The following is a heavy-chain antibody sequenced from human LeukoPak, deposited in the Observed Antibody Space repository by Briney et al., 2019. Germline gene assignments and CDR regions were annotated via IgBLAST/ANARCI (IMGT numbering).Heavy chain of an antibody. J-gene: IGHJ4*02. V-gene: IGHV4-39*01. D-gene: IGHD3-9*01. Sequence: PSETLSLTCTVSGGSISGSHYYWGWIRQPPGKGLEWLGSMHSTGSTLYNPSLKSRGTISVDTSENQLSLKLTSVTAADTAVYYRVRRNDILTGYYSSFDYWGQGTLVTVSS. CDR1: GGSISGSHYY. CDR2: MHSTGST. CDR3: VRRNDILTGYYSSFDY.